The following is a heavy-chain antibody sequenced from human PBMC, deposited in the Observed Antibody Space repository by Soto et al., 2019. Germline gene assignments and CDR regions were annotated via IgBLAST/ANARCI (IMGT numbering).Heavy chain of an antibody. CDR1: GGSIRAPDW. J-gene: IGHJ5*01. D-gene: IGHD1-1*01. V-gene: IGHV4-4*02. Sequence: XETLSVTCTLAGGSIRAPDWWNWVRQSPDKGLEWIAEVHISGHSNYNPSLRSRVSVSIDSSKNQFYLNLNSVTAADTAIYYCARVRQGCSANNCYFDPWGQGAQVTVSS. CDR2: VHISGHS. CDR3: ARVRQGCSANNCYFDP.